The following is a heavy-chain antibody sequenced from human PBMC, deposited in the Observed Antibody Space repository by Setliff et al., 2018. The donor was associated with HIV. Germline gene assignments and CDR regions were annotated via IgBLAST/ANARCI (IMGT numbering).Heavy chain of an antibody. V-gene: IGHV3-21*01. CDR2: ISSSSYYI. D-gene: IGHD5-18*01. CDR3: ASIELAAMVPVDY. J-gene: IGHJ4*02. CDR1: GFTFSSYT. Sequence: PGGSLRLSCAASGFTFSSYTMNWVRQAPGKGLECVSSISSSSYYIYYADSVKGRITISRDNAKNSLFLQMNSLRAEDTAVYYCASIELAAMVPVDYWGQGTLVTVSS.